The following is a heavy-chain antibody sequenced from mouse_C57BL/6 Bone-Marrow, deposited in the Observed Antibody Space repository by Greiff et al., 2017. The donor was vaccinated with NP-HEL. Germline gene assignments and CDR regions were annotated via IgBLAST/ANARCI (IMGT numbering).Heavy chain of an antibody. CDR2: IDPSDSYT. J-gene: IGHJ4*01. Sequence: QVQLQQPGAELVRPGTSVKLSCKASGYTFTSYWMHWVKQRPGQGLEWIGVIDPSDSYTNYNQKFKGKATLTVDTSSSTAYMQRSSLTSEDSAVYYCALITTVVAYYAMDYWGQGTSVTVSS. D-gene: IGHD1-1*01. V-gene: IGHV1-59*01. CDR3: ALITTVVAYYAMDY. CDR1: GYTFTSYW.